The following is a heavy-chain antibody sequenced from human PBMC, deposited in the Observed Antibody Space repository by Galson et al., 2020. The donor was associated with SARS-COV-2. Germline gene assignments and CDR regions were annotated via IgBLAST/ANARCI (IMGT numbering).Heavy chain of an antibody. CDR1: GYSFTNYW. Sequence: GESLKISCKGSGYSFTNYWIGWVRQMPGKGLEWMGIIYTDDSDTRYSPSFQGQVTISADKSISTAYLQWSSLKASDTAMYYCARGEDGYSSYFDYWGQGTLVTVSS. D-gene: IGHD5-18*01. CDR2: IYTDDSDT. J-gene: IGHJ4*02. CDR3: ARGEDGYSSYFDY. V-gene: IGHV5-51*01.